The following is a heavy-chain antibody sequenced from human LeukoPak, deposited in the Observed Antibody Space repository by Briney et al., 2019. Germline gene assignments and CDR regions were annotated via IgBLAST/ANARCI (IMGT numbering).Heavy chain of an antibody. CDR3: AKSITGAFDI. CDR1: GFTFSSYG. V-gene: IGHV3-30*18. D-gene: IGHD3-3*01. CDR2: ISYDGSNK. J-gene: IGHJ3*02. Sequence: GGSLRLSCAASGFTFSSYGMHWVRQAPGKGLEWVAVISYDGSNKYYADSVKGRFTISRDNSKNTLYLQMNSLRAEDTAVYYCAKSITGAFDIWGQGTMVTVSS.